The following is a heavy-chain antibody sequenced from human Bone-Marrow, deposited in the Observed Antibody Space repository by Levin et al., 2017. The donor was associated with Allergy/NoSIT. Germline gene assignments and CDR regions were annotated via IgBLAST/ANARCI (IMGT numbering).Heavy chain of an antibody. V-gene: IGHV3-30*18. CDR3: AKDGEMATQFYSGDWFDP. CDR2: ISYDGSNK. CDR1: GFTFSSYG. J-gene: IGHJ5*02. D-gene: IGHD5-24*01. Sequence: GGSLRLSCAASGFTFSSYGMHWVRQAPGKGLEWVAVISYDGSNKYYADSVKGRFTISRDNSKNTLYLQMNSLRAEDTAVYYCAKDGEMATQFYSGDWFDPWGQGTLVTVSS.